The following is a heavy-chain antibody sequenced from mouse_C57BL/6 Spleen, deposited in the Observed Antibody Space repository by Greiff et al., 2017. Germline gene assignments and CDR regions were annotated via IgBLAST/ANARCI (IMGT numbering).Heavy chain of an antibody. Sequence: QVQLQQSGAELVKPGASVKISCKASGYAFSSYWMNWVKQRPGKGLEWIGQIYPGDGDTNYNGKFKGKATLTADKSSSTAYMQLSSLTSDDSAVYFCARWGSDWYFDVWGTGTTVTVSS. CDR2: IYPGDGDT. CDR3: ARWGSDWYFDV. D-gene: IGHD1-1*01. CDR1: GYAFSSYW. J-gene: IGHJ1*03. V-gene: IGHV1-80*01.